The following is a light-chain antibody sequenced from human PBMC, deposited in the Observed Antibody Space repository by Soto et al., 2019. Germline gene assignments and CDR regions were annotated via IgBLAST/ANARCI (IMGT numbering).Light chain of an antibody. CDR1: SSDIGSSY. Sequence: QSVLTQPPSASGAPGQRVTISCSGSSSDIGSSYVYWYQQLPGTAPKLLVFRDNQRASGVPDRISGSKSGTSASLAIGGLRSEDEADYYCAAWDDSLGGPWVFGGGTKVTVL. V-gene: IGLV1-47*01. CDR2: RDN. J-gene: IGLJ3*02. CDR3: AAWDDSLGGPWV.